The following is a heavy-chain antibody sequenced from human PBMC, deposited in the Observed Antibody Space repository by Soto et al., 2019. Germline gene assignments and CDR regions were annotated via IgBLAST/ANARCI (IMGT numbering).Heavy chain of an antibody. CDR1: GGSISSYY. CDR2: IYYSGST. J-gene: IGHJ4*02. Sequence: SETLSLTCTVSGGSISSYYWSWIRQPPGKGLEWIGYIYYSGSTNYHPSLKSRVTISVDTSKNQFSLKLSSVTAADTAVYYCARHAYDYDFWSGYFDYWGQGTLVTVSS. V-gene: IGHV4-59*08. CDR3: ARHAYDYDFWSGYFDY. D-gene: IGHD3-3*01.